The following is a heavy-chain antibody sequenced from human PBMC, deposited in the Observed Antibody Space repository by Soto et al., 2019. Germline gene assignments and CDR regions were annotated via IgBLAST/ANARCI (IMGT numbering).Heavy chain of an antibody. D-gene: IGHD3-9*01. CDR2: IYWDDDK. CDR3: AHMGLYYVILTGYSWTIDY. CDR1: GFSLSTSGVG. J-gene: IGHJ4*02. V-gene: IGHV2-5*02. Sequence: QITLKESGPTLVKPTQTLTLTCTFSGFSLSTSGVGVGWIRQPPGKALEWLTLIYWDDDKRYSPSLKSRLTITQVSSNNQVVRTTTNMVPVPTARYSCAHMGLYYVILTGYSWTIDYWGQGPLVTVSS.